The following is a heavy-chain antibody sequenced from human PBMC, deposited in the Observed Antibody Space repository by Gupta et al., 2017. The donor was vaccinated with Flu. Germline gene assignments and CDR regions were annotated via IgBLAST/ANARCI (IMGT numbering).Heavy chain of an antibody. CDR1: GFTFSSYA. V-gene: IGHV3-23*01. CDR2: ISGSGGST. Sequence: EVQLLESGGGLVQPGGSLRLSCAASGFTFSSYAMSWVRQAPGKGLEWVSAISGSGGSTYYADAVKGRFTISRDNSKNTLYLQMNSLRAEETAVYYCAKGDGGTVVTLFDYGGQGTLVTVSS. J-gene: IGHJ4*02. D-gene: IGHD2-15*01. CDR3: AKGDGGTVVTLFDY.